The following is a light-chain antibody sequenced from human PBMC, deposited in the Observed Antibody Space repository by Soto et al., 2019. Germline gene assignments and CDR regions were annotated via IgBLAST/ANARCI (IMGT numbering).Light chain of an antibody. CDR1: SGHSDYA. CDR2: LDSDGSH. V-gene: IGLV4-69*01. Sequence: QSVLTQSPSASASLGTSVKFTCTLNSGHSDYAIAWHQQRPEKGPRFLMKLDSDGSHTKGAGIPDRFSGSSSGAERFLTISSLQSEDEADSYCQTWDSGIQVFGGGTKLTVL. CDR3: QTWDSGIQV. J-gene: IGLJ3*02.